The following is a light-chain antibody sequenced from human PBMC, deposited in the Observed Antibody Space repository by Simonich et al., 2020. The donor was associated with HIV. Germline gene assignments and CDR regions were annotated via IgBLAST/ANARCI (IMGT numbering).Light chain of an antibody. J-gene: IGKJ4*01. CDR1: QSVLYSSNNKNY. CDR3: KQYYSTPLT. Sequence: DIVMTQSPDSLAVSLGARATINYNSTQSVLYSSNNKNYLAWYQQKPGQPPKLLIYGASTRESGLPDRFSGSGSGTEFTLTISSLQAEDVAVYYCKQYYSTPLTFGGGTKVEIK. CDR2: GAS. V-gene: IGKV4-1*01.